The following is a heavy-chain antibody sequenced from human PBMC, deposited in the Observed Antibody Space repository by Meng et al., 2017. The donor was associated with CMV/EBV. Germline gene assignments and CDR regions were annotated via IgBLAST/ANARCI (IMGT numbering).Heavy chain of an antibody. CDR3: ARGPEVDYGDYVGLDY. CDR2: IYTSGST. CDR1: GGSISSFY. Sequence: SSPGVVPPSAILALTCPVAGGSISSFYWSWIRQPAGKGLEWIGRIYTSGSTNYNPSLKSRVTMSVDTSKNQFSLKLSSVTAADTAVYYCARGPEVDYGDYVGLDYWGQGTLVTVSS. J-gene: IGHJ4*02. D-gene: IGHD4-17*01. V-gene: IGHV4-4*07.